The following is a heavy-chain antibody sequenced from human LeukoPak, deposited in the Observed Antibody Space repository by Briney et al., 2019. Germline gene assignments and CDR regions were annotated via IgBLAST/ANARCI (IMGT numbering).Heavy chain of an antibody. Sequence: PGGSLRLSCAASGFTFRSYSMNWVRQAPGKGLEWVSYISSSGSTIYYADSVKGRFTISRDNAKNSLYLQMNSLRAEDTAVYYCARERGTLGGSGSYGYYYYMDVWGKGTTVTISS. CDR1: GFTFRSYS. D-gene: IGHD3-10*01. V-gene: IGHV3-48*04. J-gene: IGHJ6*03. CDR2: ISSSGSTI. CDR3: ARERGTLGGSGSYGYYYYMDV.